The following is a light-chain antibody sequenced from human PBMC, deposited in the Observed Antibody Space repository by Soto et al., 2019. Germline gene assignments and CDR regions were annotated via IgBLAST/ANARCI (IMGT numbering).Light chain of an antibody. CDR2: GAS. CDR3: QQTYATPIT. J-gene: IGKJ5*01. CDR1: HPISNY. V-gene: IGKV1-39*01. Sequence: VGDRVPITCRASHPISNYLNWYQHRPGKAPKLLIYGASTLQSGVPSRFSGSESGTDFTLTITSLQPEDCATYYCQQTYATPITFGQGTRLEI.